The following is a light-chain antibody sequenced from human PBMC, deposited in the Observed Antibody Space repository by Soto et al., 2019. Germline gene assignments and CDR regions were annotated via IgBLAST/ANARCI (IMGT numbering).Light chain of an antibody. CDR1: QGISNY. CDR3: QKYNSAHLLT. J-gene: IGKJ4*01. Sequence: DIQMTQSPSSLSASVGDRVTITCGASQGISNYLAWYQQKPGKVPNLLISAASTLRSGVPSRFSGSGSGTAFTLTISSLQPEDVATYYCQKYNSAHLLTFSGGTKVDIK. CDR2: AAS. V-gene: IGKV1-27*01.